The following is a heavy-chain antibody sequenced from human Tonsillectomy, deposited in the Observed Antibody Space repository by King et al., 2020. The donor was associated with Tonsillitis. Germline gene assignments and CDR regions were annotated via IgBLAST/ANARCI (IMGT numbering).Heavy chain of an antibody. CDR1: GGSFSGFY. CDR3: ARFSYSDFWGGYYFDS. V-gene: IGHV4-34*01. D-gene: IGHD3-3*01. J-gene: IGHJ4*02. CDR2: INHTGST. Sequence: HVQLQQWGAGLLKPSETLSLTCAVYGGSFSGFYWSWIRQSPGRGLEWIGEINHTGSTNSNPSLKSRVTISIDTSKSQFSLNLTSVTAADTAVYYCARFSYSDFWGGYYFDSGGQGTLVTVSS.